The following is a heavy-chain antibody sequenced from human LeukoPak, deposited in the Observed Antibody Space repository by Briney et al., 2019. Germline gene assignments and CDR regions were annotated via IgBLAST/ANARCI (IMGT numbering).Heavy chain of an antibody. D-gene: IGHD2-2*02. Sequence: GGSLRLSCSASGFIFSSYAMHWVRQAPGKGLEYVSAISSNGDTTYYADSVKGRFTISRDNSKNTLYLQMNSLRAEDTAVYYCARDGGDSTRYCSSSSCYSFNYWGQGTLVTVSS. CDR3: ARDGGDSTRYCSSSSCYSFNY. V-gene: IGHV3-64*04. CDR2: ISSNGDTT. J-gene: IGHJ4*02. CDR1: GFIFSSYA.